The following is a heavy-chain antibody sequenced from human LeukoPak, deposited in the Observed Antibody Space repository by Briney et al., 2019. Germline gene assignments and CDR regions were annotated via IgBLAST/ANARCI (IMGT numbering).Heavy chain of an antibody. CDR3: ARAVGGRAAYYYGSGLGYYYGMDV. V-gene: IGHV1-2*02. Sequence: ASVKVSCKASGYTFTGNYMHWVRQAPGQGLEWMGWINPHSGGTNYAQKFQGRVTVTRDTSISTAYMELSSLRSEDTAVYYCARAVGGRAAYYYGSGLGYYYGMDVWGQGTTVTVSS. CDR1: GYTFTGNY. CDR2: INPHSGGT. J-gene: IGHJ6*02. D-gene: IGHD3-10*01.